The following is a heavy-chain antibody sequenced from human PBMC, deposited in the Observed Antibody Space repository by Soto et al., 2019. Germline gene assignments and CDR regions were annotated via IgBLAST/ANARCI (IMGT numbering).Heavy chain of an antibody. CDR1: GGSISSSNW. CDR2: IYHSGST. Sequence: SETLSLTCAVSGGSISSSNWWSWVRQPPGKGLEWIGDIYHSGSTNYNPSLKSRVTISVDKSKNQFSLKLSSVTAADTAVYYCASNSGNYGMDVWGQGTTVTVSS. D-gene: IGHD1-26*01. V-gene: IGHV4-4*02. J-gene: IGHJ6*02. CDR3: ASNSGNYGMDV.